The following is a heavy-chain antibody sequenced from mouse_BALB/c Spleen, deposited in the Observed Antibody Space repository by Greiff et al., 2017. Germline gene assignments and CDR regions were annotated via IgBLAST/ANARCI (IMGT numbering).Heavy chain of an antibody. CDR3: VSSSPGYYGSSYGYFDV. J-gene: IGHJ1*01. CDR2: IWTGGGT. V-gene: IGHV2-9-2*01. CDR1: GFSLTSYD. D-gene: IGHD1-1*01. Sequence: QVHVKQSGPGLVAPSQSLSITCTVSGFSLTSYDISWIRQPPGKGLEWLGVIWTGGGTNYNSAFMSRLSISKDNSKSQVFLKMNSLQTDDTAIYYCVSSSPGYYGSSYGYFDVWGAGTTVTVSS.